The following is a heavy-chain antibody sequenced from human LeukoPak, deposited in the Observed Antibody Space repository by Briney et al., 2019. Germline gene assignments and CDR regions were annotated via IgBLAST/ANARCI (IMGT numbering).Heavy chain of an antibody. Sequence: SETLSLTCTVSGGSISSHYWSWIRQPPGKGLEWIGYIYYSGSTNYNPSLKSRVTISVDSSKNQFSLKLSSVTAADTAVYYCARGLILERRTDAFDIWGQGTMLT. CDR2: IYYSGST. CDR1: GGSISSHY. V-gene: IGHV4-59*11. J-gene: IGHJ3*02. CDR3: ARGLILERRTDAFDI.